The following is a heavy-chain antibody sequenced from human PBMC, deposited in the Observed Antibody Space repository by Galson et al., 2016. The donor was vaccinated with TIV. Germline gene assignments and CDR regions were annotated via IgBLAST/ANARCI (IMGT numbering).Heavy chain of an antibody. Sequence: SLRLSCAASGFTFSSHAITWVRQAPGKGLEWISATSGGGGSTYHTDSVKGRFTISRDNSKNTVFLQMNSLRAEDTAVYYCAKIDSSGYNYGGRFVYWGQGTLVTVSS. V-gene: IGHV3-23*01. D-gene: IGHD3-22*01. J-gene: IGHJ4*02. CDR2: TSGGGGST. CDR1: GFTFSSHA. CDR3: AKIDSSGYNYGGRFVY.